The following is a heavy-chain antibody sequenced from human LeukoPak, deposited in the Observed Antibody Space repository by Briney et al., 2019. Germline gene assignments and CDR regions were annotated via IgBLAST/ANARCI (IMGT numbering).Heavy chain of an antibody. V-gene: IGHV1-46*01. J-gene: IGHJ4*02. CDR2: INPSGGST. D-gene: IGHD6-13*01. Sequence: GASVKVSCKASGYTFTGYYMHWVRQAPGQGLEWMGIINPSGGSTSYAQKFQGRVTMTRDTSTSTVYMELSSLRSEDTAVYYCAREKGSLLLRSSSWYVNWGQGTLVTVSS. CDR3: AREKGSLLLRSSSWYVN. CDR1: GYTFTGYY.